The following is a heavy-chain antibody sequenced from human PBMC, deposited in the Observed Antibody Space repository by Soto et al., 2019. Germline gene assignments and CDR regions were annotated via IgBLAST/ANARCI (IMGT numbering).Heavy chain of an antibody. CDR2: INAGNGNT. CDR1: GYTFTSYA. J-gene: IGHJ6*02. D-gene: IGHD2-2*01. Sequence: GASVKVSCKASGYTFTSYAMHWVRQAPGQRLEWMGWINAGNGNTKYSQKFQGRVTITRDTSASTAYMELSSLRSEDTAVYYCASYCSSTSCYPTSNYYYYGMDVWGQGTPVTVSS. V-gene: IGHV1-3*01. CDR3: ASYCSSTSCYPTSNYYYYGMDV.